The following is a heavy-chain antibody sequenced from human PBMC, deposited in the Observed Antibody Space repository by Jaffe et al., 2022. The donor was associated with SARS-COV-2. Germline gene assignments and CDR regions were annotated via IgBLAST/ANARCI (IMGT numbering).Heavy chain of an antibody. J-gene: IGHJ3*02. CDR2: IYWDDDK. D-gene: IGHD3-16*01. CDR1: GFSLTTIGEG. V-gene: IGHV2-5*02. CDR3: ARTQITFRGIERIDAFDM. Sequence: QITLRESGPTLVKPTETLTLTCTFSGFSLTTIGEGVGWIRQPPGEALEWLAIIYWDDDKRYSPSLMSRLTIMKDASKNQVVLIVTNMVPVDTATYYCARTQITFRGIERIDAFDMWGQGTVVTVSS.